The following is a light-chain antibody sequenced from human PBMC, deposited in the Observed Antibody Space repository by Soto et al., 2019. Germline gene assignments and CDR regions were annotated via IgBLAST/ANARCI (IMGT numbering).Light chain of an antibody. Sequence: DIHLTQSPSTLSTSVGSRATITCRASQSVSYWLAWYQQKPGKAPNLLIYDGSTLASGVPPRFSGGGFGTEFTLNISSLQPDDSAMYYCQHYNTYSKALGPGTKVDIK. V-gene: IGKV1-5*01. CDR3: QHYNTYSKA. CDR1: QSVSYW. CDR2: DGS. J-gene: IGKJ3*01.